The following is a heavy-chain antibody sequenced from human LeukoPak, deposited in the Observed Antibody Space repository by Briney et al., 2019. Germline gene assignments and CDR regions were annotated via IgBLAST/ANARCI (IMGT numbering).Heavy chain of an antibody. D-gene: IGHD1-26*01. CDR3: GRVGANPEYYYYGMDV. CDR1: GVTFSSYA. J-gene: IGHJ6*02. Sequence: GGSLRLSCAASGVTFSSYAMSSVPQAPAKGLEWVSAINGSGGSTSYANPAKGRFTTSRDNSKNTLYLQMNSVRAEDTAVYYCGRVGANPEYYYYGMDVWGQGTTVTVSS. V-gene: IGHV3-23*01. CDR2: INGSGGST.